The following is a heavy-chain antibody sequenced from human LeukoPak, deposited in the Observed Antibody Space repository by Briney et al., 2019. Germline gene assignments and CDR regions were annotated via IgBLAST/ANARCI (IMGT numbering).Heavy chain of an antibody. CDR2: ISAYNGNT. Sequence: GESLKITCKASGYTFTSYGISWVRQAPGQGLEWMGWISAYNGNTNYAQKLQGRVTMTTDTSTSTAYMELRSLRSDDTAVYYCASITVTTSRWGQGTLVTVSS. V-gene: IGHV1-18*01. J-gene: IGHJ4*02. CDR3: ASITVTTSR. D-gene: IGHD4-17*01. CDR1: GYTFTSYG.